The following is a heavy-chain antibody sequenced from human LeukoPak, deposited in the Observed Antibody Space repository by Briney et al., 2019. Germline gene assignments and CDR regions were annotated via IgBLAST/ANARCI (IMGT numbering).Heavy chain of an antibody. V-gene: IGHV4-39*01. Sequence: SETLSLTCTVSGGSLSSSYYWGWIRQPPGKGLEWLGTIYYSGSTYYNPSLKSRVTISVDTSRNQFSLKLSSATAADTAVYYCARRTANVYFDYWGQGTLVPVSS. D-gene: IGHD5-18*01. CDR3: ARRTANVYFDY. CDR2: IYYSGST. J-gene: IGHJ4*02. CDR1: GGSLSSSYY.